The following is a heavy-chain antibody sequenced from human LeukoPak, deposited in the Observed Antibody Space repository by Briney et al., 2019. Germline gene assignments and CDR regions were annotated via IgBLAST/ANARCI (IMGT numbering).Heavy chain of an antibody. Sequence: GGSLRLSCAASGFTFSDYYMSWIRQAPGKGVEWVSYISSSGSTIYYADSVKGRFTISRDNAKNSLYLQMNSLRAEDTAVYYCARDYYDSSGPLDYWGQGTLVTVSS. CDR3: ARDYYDSSGPLDY. J-gene: IGHJ4*02. D-gene: IGHD3-22*01. CDR2: ISSSGSTI. V-gene: IGHV3-11*04. CDR1: GFTFSDYY.